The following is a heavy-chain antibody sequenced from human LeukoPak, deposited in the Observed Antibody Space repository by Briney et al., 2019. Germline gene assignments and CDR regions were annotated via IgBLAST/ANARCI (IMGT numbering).Heavy chain of an antibody. Sequence: ASVTVSCKASGYTFTGYYMHWVRQAPGQGLEWMGWINPNSGGTNYAQKFQGRVTMTRDTSISTAYMELSRLRSDDTAVYYCAREGVPAADTNWFDPWGQGTLVTVSS. D-gene: IGHD2-2*01. J-gene: IGHJ5*02. CDR1: GYTFTGYY. CDR3: AREGVPAADTNWFDP. CDR2: INPNSGGT. V-gene: IGHV1-2*02.